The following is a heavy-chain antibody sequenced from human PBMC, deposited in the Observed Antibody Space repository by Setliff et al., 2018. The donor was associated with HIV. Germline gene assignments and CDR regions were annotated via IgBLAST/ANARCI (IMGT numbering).Heavy chain of an antibody. D-gene: IGHD6-6*01. CDR1: GDSIRSGHSY. J-gene: IGHJ4*02. V-gene: IGHV4-61*09. CDR2: IHTSGSS. Sequence: SETLSLTCTVSGDSIRSGHSYWSWIRQPAGKGLEWIGHIHTSGSSSYNPSLKSRVIISLDTSKNQISLRLNSVTAADTAVYYCARDLLGSSSLVDYWGQGTLVTVSS. CDR3: ARDLLGSSSLVDY.